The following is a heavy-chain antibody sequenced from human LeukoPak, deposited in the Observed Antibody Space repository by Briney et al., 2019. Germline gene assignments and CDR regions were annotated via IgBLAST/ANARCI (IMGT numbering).Heavy chain of an antibody. CDR1: GYTFTGYY. CDR2: INPNSGGT. CDR3: ARDHYDILTGYYYYGMDV. Sequence: ASVKVSCKASGYTFTGYYMHWVRRAPGQGLEWMGWINPNSGGTNYAQKFQGRVTMTRDTSISTAYMELSRLRSDDTAVYYCARDHYDILTGYYYYGMDVWGQGTTVTVSS. D-gene: IGHD3-9*01. J-gene: IGHJ6*02. V-gene: IGHV1-2*02.